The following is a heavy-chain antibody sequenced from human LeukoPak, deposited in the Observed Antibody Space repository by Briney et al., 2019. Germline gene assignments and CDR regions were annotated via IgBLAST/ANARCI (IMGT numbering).Heavy chain of an antibody. Sequence: ASVKVSCKASGYTFISYGISWVRQAPGQGLEWMGWISAYNGNTNYAQKVQGRVTMTTDTSTSTAYMEMRSLRAEDTAVYYCARDVTCSGGSCHRSGGLEFDYWGQGTLVTVSS. D-gene: IGHD2-15*01. J-gene: IGHJ4*02. V-gene: IGHV1-18*04. CDR1: GYTFISYG. CDR3: ARDVTCSGGSCHRSGGLEFDY. CDR2: ISAYNGNT.